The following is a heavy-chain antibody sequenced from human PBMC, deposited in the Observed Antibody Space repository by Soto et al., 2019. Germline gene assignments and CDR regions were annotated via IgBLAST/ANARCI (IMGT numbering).Heavy chain of an antibody. CDR2: ISGSGGST. CDR1: GFTFSSYA. D-gene: IGHD6-19*01. J-gene: IGHJ4*02. Sequence: TGGSLRLSCAAAGFTFSSYAMSWVRQAPGKGLEWVSTISGSGGSTYYADSLKGRFTISRDNSKNTLFLQMSSQRAEDTAVYYCAKEAVSGWYYFDYWGPGTLVTVS. CDR3: AKEAVSGWYYFDY. V-gene: IGHV3-23*01.